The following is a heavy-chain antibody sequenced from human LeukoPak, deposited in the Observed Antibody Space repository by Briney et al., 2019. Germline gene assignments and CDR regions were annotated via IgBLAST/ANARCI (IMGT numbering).Heavy chain of an antibody. Sequence: TGGSLRLSCAASGVTFSSYGIHWVRQAPGKGLEWVAFIRYDESKEYYADSVKGRFTISRDNSKNTLYLQMNSLRVEDTAVYHCVKDYLVEAQRVYYFDYWGQGTLVPVSS. CDR3: VKDYLVEAQRVYYFDY. CDR2: IRYDESKE. D-gene: IGHD1-26*01. CDR1: GVTFSSYG. V-gene: IGHV3-30*02. J-gene: IGHJ4*02.